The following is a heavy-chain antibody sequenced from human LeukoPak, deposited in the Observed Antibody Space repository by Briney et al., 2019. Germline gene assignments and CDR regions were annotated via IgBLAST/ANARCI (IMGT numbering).Heavy chain of an antibody. CDR2: IYSGGST. J-gene: IGHJ4*02. V-gene: IGHV3-53*01. D-gene: IGHD3-22*01. CDR3: ARGSPLNYYDSSGYYPY. Sequence: GGSLRLSCAASGFTVSSNYMSWVRQAPGKGLEWVSVIYSGGSTYYADSVKGRFTISRDNSKNTLYLQMNSLRAEDTAVYYCARGSPLNYYDSSGYYPYWGQGTLVTVSS. CDR1: GFTVSSNY.